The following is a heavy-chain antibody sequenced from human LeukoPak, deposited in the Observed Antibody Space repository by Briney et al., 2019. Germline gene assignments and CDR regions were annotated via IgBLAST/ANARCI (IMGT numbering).Heavy chain of an antibody. V-gene: IGHV3-9*01. Sequence: PGGSLRLSCAASGFTFDDYAMPWVRQAPGKGLEWVSGISWNSGSIGYADSVKGRFTISRDNAKNSLYLQMNSLRAEDTALYYCAKDHYYDSSGPLDCWGQGTLVTVSS. CDR2: ISWNSGSI. J-gene: IGHJ4*02. CDR1: GFTFDDYA. D-gene: IGHD3-22*01. CDR3: AKDHYYDSSGPLDC.